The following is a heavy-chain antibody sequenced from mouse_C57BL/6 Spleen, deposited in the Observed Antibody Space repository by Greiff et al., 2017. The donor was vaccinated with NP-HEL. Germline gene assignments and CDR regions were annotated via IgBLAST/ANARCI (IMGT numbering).Heavy chain of an antibody. J-gene: IGHJ2*01. V-gene: IGHV5-4*01. CDR1: GFTFSSYA. D-gene: IGHD2-3*01. CDR2: ISDGGSYT. CDR3: AREGDGYYSYFDY. Sequence: EVMLVESGGGLVKPGGSLKLSCAASGFTFSSYAMSWVRQTPEKRLEWVATISDGGSYTYYPDNVKGRFTISRDNAKNNLYLQMSHLKSEDTAMYYCAREGDGYYSYFDYWGQGTTLTVSS.